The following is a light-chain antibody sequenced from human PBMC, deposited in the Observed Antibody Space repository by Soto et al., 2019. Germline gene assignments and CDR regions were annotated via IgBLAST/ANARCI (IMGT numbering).Light chain of an antibody. CDR3: QSYRSS. Sequence: EIVLTQSPGTLSLSPGERATLSCRASQSVSSSYLAWYQQKPGQAPRQLIYGASSRATGIPDRFRGSGSETDFTLTITGLEPEDFAVYDWQSYRSSFGGGTRVEIK. J-gene: IGKJ4*01. CDR2: GAS. CDR1: QSVSSSY. V-gene: IGKV3-20*01.